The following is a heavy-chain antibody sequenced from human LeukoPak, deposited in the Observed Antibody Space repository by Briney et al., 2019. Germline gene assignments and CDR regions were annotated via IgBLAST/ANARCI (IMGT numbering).Heavy chain of an antibody. CDR3: ARRAGGGAFDY. V-gene: IGHV1-46*01. CDR2: INPSDDST. J-gene: IGHJ4*02. Sequence: ASVKVSCTASGYTFISYYIHWVRQAPGQGLEWMGIINPSDDSTKYAQKFQGRVTMTRDTSTTTVFMELSSLRSEDTAVFYCARRAGGGAFDYWGQGTLVTVSS. CDR1: GYTFISYY. D-gene: IGHD2-15*01.